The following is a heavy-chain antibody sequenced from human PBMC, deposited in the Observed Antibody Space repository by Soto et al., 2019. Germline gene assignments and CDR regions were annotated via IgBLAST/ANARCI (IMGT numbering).Heavy chain of an antibody. V-gene: IGHV4-4*07. Sequence: NPSETLSLTCTVSGGSISSYYWSWIRQPAGKGLEWIGRIYTSGSTDYNPSLKSRVTMSVDTSKNQFSLKLSSVTAADTAVYYCARDRQAHIAVAGTQSNWFDPWGQGTLVTVSS. CDR3: ARDRQAHIAVAGTQSNWFDP. J-gene: IGHJ5*02. D-gene: IGHD6-19*01. CDR1: GGSISSYY. CDR2: IYTSGST.